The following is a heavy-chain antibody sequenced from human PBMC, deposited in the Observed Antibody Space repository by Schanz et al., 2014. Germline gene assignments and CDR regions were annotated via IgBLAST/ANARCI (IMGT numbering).Heavy chain of an antibody. V-gene: IGHV3-30*03. CDR3: ARDLIAAAESWFDP. J-gene: IGHJ5*02. D-gene: IGHD6-13*01. Sequence: QVQLVESGGGVVQPGRSLRLSCAASGFMFSSYGMHWVRQAPGKGLEWVGVISYDGSKKSYADSVKGRFTISRDNSKNTLYLQMNSLRPEDTAVYDCARDLIAAAESWFDPWGQGTLVTVSS. CDR2: ISYDGSKK. CDR1: GFMFSSYG.